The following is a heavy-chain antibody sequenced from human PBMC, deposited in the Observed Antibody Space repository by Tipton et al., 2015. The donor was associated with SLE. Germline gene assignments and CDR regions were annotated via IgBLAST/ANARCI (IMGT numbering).Heavy chain of an antibody. J-gene: IGHJ3*02. CDR3: TREEWELGVVRAFDI. D-gene: IGHD1-26*01. CDR2: IKQDGSEK. V-gene: IGHV3-7*01. CDR1: GFTFSSYW. Sequence: SLRLSCAASGFTFSSYWMSWVRQAPGKGLEWVANIKQDGSEKYYVDSVKGRFTISRDNAKNSLYLQMNSLRAEDTAVYYCTREEWELGVVRAFDIWGQGTMVTVSS.